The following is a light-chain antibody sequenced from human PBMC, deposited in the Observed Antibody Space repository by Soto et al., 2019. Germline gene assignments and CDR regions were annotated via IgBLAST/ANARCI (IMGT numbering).Light chain of an antibody. CDR2: GNS. CDR3: AAWDDSLNGYVI. V-gene: IGLV1-44*01. J-gene: IGLJ2*01. CDR1: SSNIGSNT. Sequence: QSVLTQPPSVSETPGQRVTMSCSGSSSNIGSNTVNWYQQLPGTAPKLLIFGNSHRPSGVPDRFSGSKSGTSASLAISGLQSEDESDYYCAAWDDSLNGYVIFGGGTKVTVL.